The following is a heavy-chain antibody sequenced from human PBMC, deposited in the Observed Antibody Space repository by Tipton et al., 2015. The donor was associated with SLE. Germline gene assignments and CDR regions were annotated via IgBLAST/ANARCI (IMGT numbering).Heavy chain of an antibody. CDR3: AGGRAWHYFDY. Sequence: TLSLTCAVSGYSIRSGYYWGWIRQPPGKGLEWIGSIYHIGSTYYNPSLKSRVTVSVDTSKNQFSLKLSSVTAADTAVYYCAGGRAWHYFDYWGQGTLVTVSS. J-gene: IGHJ4*02. CDR2: IYHIGST. CDR1: GYSIRSGYY. V-gene: IGHV4-38-2*01. D-gene: IGHD5-12*01.